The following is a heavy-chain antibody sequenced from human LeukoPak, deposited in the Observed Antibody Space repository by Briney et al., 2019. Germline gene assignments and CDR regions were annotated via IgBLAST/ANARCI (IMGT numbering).Heavy chain of an antibody. D-gene: IGHD2-2*01. CDR3: ARRGFVVVPAATYDAFDI. CDR1: GGSVSSGSYY. Sequence: SETLSLTCTVSGGSVSSGSYYWSWIRQPPGKGLEWIGSIYYSGSTYYNPSLKSRVTISVDTSKNQFSLKLSSVTAADTAVYYCARRGFVVVPAATYDAFDIWGQGTMVTVSS. J-gene: IGHJ3*02. V-gene: IGHV4-39*01. CDR2: IYYSGST.